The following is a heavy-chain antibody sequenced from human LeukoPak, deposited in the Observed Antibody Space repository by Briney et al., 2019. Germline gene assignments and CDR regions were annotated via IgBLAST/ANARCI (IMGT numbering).Heavy chain of an antibody. V-gene: IGHV3-23*01. CDR3: PTSRPLDY. Sequence: RAGGSLRLSCAASGFTFSSYAMSWVRQAPGEGLEWVSAISGSGGSTYYADSVKGRFTISRDNSKNTLYLQMNSLRAEDTAVYYCPTSRPLDYWGQGTLVTVSS. CDR1: GFTFSSYA. CDR2: ISGSGGST. J-gene: IGHJ4*02.